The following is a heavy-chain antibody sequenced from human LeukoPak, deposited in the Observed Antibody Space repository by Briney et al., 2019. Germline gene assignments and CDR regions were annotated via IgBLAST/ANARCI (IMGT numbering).Heavy chain of an antibody. Sequence: PGGSLRLSCAASGFTFRNYGMSWVRQAPGKGLEWVSAISGDAADIFYADSAKGRFTISRDNSKNTLYLQLNSLRAEDTAIYYWPHPGGGTIRIAAFVIWAKGQWSPSLQ. CDR1: GFTFRNYG. CDR2: ISGDAADI. D-gene: IGHD3-3*01. V-gene: IGHV3-23*01. CDR3: PHPGGGTIRIAAFVI. J-gene: IGHJ3*02.